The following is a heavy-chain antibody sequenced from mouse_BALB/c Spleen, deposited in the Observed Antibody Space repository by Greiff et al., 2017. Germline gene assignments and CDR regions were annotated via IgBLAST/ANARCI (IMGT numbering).Heavy chain of an antibody. J-gene: IGHJ2*01. CDR2: IYPGDGDT. V-gene: IGHV1-82*01. CDR3: ARGGSLYYFDY. D-gene: IGHD1-1*02. Sequence: VQLQQSGPELVKPGASVKISCKASGYAFSSSWMNWVKQRPGQGLEWIGRIYPGDGDTNYNGKFKGKATLTADKSSSTAYMQLSSLTSVDSAVYFCARGGSLYYFDYWGLGTTLTVSS. CDR1: GYAFSSSW.